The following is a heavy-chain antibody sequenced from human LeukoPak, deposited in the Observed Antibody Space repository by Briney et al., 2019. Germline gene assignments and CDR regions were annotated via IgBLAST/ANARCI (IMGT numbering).Heavy chain of an antibody. D-gene: IGHD5-24*01. CDR3: AKDKRGYNYYFDY. V-gene: IGHV3-11*01. Sequence: GGSLRLSCAASGFTFSDYYMSWIRQAPGKGLEWVSYISSSGSTIYYADSAKGRFTISRDNSKNSLYLQMNSLRAEDTALYYCAKDKRGYNYYFDYWGQGTLVTVSS. J-gene: IGHJ4*02. CDR2: ISSSGSTI. CDR1: GFTFSDYY.